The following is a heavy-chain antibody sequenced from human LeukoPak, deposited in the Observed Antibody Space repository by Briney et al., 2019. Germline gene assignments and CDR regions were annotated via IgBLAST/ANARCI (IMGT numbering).Heavy chain of an antibody. CDR3: ARAKTYFYDTSGIGTFDI. CDR1: GDSISTYC. V-gene: IGHV4-4*07. CDR2: IYISGST. J-gene: IGHJ3*02. Sequence: SETLSLTCTVSGDSISTYCWSWIRQPAGKGLEWIGRIYISGSTNYNPSLKSRVTMSVDTSKNQFSLKLSSVTAADTAVYYCARAKTYFYDTSGIGTFDIWGQGTMVTVSS. D-gene: IGHD3-22*01.